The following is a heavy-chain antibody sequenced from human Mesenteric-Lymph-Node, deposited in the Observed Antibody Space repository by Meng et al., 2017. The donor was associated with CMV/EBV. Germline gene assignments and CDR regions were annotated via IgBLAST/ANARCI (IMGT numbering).Heavy chain of an antibody. D-gene: IGHD1-14*01. Sequence: KASGYTFTSYGIGWVREAPGQGLGWMGWISAYNGNTNYAQKLQGRVTMTTDKSTSTAYMELRSLRSDDTAVYYCARWRGMYASPIDYWGQGTLVTVSS. CDR1: GYTFTSYG. J-gene: IGHJ4*02. V-gene: IGHV1-18*04. CDR3: ARWRGMYASPIDY. CDR2: ISAYNGNT.